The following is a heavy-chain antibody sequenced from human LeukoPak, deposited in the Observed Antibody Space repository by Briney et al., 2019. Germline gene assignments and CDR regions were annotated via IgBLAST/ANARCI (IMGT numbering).Heavy chain of an antibody. CDR1: GGTFSSYA. V-gene: IGHV1-69*13. D-gene: IGHD3-10*01. Sequence: SVKVSCKASGGTFSSYAISWVRQAPGQGLEWMGGIIPIFGTANYAQKFQGRVTITADESTSTAYMELSSLRSEDTAVYYCARNGRPPWFFAVRGVIIPYYYYYYMDVWGKGTTVTISS. CDR2: IIPIFGTA. J-gene: IGHJ6*03. CDR3: ARNGRPPWFFAVRGVIIPYYYYYYMDV.